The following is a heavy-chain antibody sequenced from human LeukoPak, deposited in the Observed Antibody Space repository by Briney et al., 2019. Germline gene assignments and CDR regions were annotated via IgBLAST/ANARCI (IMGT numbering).Heavy chain of an antibody. CDR1: GFTFSDYY. CDR2: ISSSGSTI. D-gene: IGHD6-13*01. V-gene: IGHV3-11*01. CDR3: ARVLAAAANWFDP. Sequence: GSLRLSCAASGFTFSDYYMSWIRQAPGKGLEWVSYISSSGSTIYYADSVKGRFTISRDNPKNSLYLQMNSLRAEDTAVYYCARVLAAAANWFDPWGQGTLVTVSS. J-gene: IGHJ5*02.